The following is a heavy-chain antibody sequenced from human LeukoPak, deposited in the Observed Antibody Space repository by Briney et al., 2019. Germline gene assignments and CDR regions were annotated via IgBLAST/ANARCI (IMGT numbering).Heavy chain of an antibody. V-gene: IGHV3-33*06. CDR1: GFTLIIHG. Sequence: PRGSSVRPSCAPAGFTLIIHGVHWVRQEPGRGMGWLAFVWNDRSNKYYADSVKGRFTISRDNSKNTLYLQMNSLRAEDTAVYYCAKGLANCDYYYDMDVWGKGTMVTVSS. J-gene: IGHJ6*03. D-gene: IGHD2-21*01. CDR3: AKGLANCDYYYDMDV. CDR2: VWNDRSNK.